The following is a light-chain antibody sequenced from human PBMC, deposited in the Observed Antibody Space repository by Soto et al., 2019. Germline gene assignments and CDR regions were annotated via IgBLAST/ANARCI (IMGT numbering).Light chain of an antibody. V-gene: IGKV3-20*01. CDR2: ATS. Sequence: EIVLTQSPGTLSLFPGERATFSCRTSQSISATYLAWYQQKPGQAPRLLIYATSSRATGIPDRFSGSGSRTDFTLNISRLERDDSAVYYCQQYASLPRTFGQGTKVEI. CDR1: QSISATY. CDR3: QQYASLPRT. J-gene: IGKJ1*01.